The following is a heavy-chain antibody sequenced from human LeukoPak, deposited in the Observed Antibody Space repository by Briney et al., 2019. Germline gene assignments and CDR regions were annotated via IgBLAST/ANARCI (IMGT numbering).Heavy chain of an antibody. V-gene: IGHV3-30*03. Sequence: SGGSLRLSCAASGFTFSNYWMTWVRQAPGKGLEWVALISYDGNNKYYADSVKGRFTISRDNSKNTLYLQMNSLRAEDTAVYYCAREITYFYDSGGYWDAFDIWGQGTMVTVSS. CDR2: ISYDGNNK. J-gene: IGHJ3*02. D-gene: IGHD3-22*01. CDR1: GFTFSNYW. CDR3: AREITYFYDSGGYWDAFDI.